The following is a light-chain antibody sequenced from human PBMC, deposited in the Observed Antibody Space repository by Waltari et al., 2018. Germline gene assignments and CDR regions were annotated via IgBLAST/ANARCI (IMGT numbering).Light chain of an antibody. J-gene: IGKJ2*01. CDR2: GES. Sequence: ETVLTQSPDTLSLSTGQGASLSCRASQTLNGNYLAWFQQKPGQAPRLLIHGESGRATGVPDRFTGSGSGADFTLTISRLEIEDSATYYCQHYGSSPYTFGQGTKLEIK. CDR3: QHYGSSPYT. CDR1: QTLNGNY. V-gene: IGKV3-20*01.